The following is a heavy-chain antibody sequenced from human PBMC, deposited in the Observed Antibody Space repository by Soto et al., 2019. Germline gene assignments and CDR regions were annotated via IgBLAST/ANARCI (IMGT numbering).Heavy chain of an antibody. D-gene: IGHD3-22*01. J-gene: IGHJ3*02. Sequence: QVQLVQSGAEVKKPGASVKVSCKASGYTFTSYGIIWVRQAPGQGLEWMGWISAYNGHTNYAQKLRDRVTMTTDTLTTPAYMELRSLTSDDTAVYYCARVLWFLAQAFDIWGQGKMVTVSS. V-gene: IGHV1-18*01. CDR3: ARVLWFLAQAFDI. CDR2: ISAYNGHT. CDR1: GYTFTSYG.